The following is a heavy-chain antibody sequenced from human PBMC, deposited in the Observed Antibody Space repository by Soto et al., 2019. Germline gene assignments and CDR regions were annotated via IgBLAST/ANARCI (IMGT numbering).Heavy chain of an antibody. CDR3: ARLVGRGYSYGYGAFDS. Sequence: GASVKVSCKASGYTFTSYYMHWVRQAPGQGLEWMGIINPSGGSTSYAQKFQGRVTMTRDTSTSTVYMELSSLRSEDTAVYYCARLVGRGYSYGYGAFDSWGRGKMITVSS. CDR2: INPSGGST. CDR1: GYTFTSYY. J-gene: IGHJ3*02. D-gene: IGHD5-18*01. V-gene: IGHV1-46*01.